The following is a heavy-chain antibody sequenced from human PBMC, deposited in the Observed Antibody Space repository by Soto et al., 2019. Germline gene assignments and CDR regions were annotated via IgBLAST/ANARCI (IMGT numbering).Heavy chain of an antibody. CDR3: AKVSRDTAMVLYYYYGMDV. D-gene: IGHD5-18*01. J-gene: IGHJ6*02. V-gene: IGHV3-13*01. CDR2: IGTGGDT. Sequence: VGSLRLSCAASGFTFSSYDMHWVRQATGKGLEWVSAIGTGGDTDYPGSVKGRFTISRDNSKNSLYLQMNSLRAEDTSVYYCAKVSRDTAMVLYYYYGMDVWGQGTTVTVSS. CDR1: GFTFSSYD.